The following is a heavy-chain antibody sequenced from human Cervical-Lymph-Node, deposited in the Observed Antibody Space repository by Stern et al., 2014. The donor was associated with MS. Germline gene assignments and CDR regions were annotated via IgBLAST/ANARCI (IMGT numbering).Heavy chain of an antibody. J-gene: IGHJ5*01. Sequence: EVQLVESGGGLVKPGRSLRLSCAGSGLTFRDYPMSWVRQAPGKGLEWVGFIRTTAYGGTTQYAASVEGRFTISRDDSKNVVYLQMNSLKTEDTAVYFCTSDSSSWYDFWGQGTLVTVSS. V-gene: IGHV3-49*04. CDR3: TSDSSSWYDF. D-gene: IGHD6-13*01. CDR1: GLTFRDYP. CDR2: IRTTAYGGTT.